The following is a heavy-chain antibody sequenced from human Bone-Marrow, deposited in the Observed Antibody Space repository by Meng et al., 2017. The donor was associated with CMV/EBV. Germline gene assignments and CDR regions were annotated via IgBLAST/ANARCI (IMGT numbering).Heavy chain of an antibody. CDR1: GFTFSSYA. CDR3: ANDPPFNSGPNC. Sequence: GESLKISCAASGFTFSSYAMTWVRQAPGKGLQWVSTVSGTGRNTYYADSVKGRFTVSRDNSKNTLYLQLKSLRAEDTAVYYCANDPPFNSGPNCWGQGTLVTVSS. D-gene: IGHD3-10*01. CDR2: VSGTGRNT. V-gene: IGHV3-23*01. J-gene: IGHJ4*02.